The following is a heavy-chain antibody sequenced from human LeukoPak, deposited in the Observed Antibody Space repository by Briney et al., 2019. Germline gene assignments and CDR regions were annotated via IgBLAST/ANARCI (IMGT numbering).Heavy chain of an antibody. V-gene: IGHV4-39*01. D-gene: IGHD3-10*01. J-gene: IGHJ5*02. Sequence: SETLSLTCTVSGDSISRSDYYWGWTRQPPGKGLEWIGSIYSSGSTSYNPSLKSRVSISVDTSKNQFSLRLSSVTAADTAVYYCARHDYYGSLNWFDPWGQGTLITVSS. CDR3: ARHDYYGSLNWFDP. CDR1: GDSISRSDYY. CDR2: IYSSGST.